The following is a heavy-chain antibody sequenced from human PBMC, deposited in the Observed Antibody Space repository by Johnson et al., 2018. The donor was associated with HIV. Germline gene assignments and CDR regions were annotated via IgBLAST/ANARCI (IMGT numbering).Heavy chain of an antibody. CDR3: AKVDCGGDTCAGYDPFDL. D-gene: IGHD2-21*01. J-gene: IGHJ3*01. V-gene: IGHV3-74*03. Sequence: VQLVESGGSVVQPGGSLRLSCAASGFAFRTYWMVWVRQVPGKRPVWVARIYNDGSRTTYADSVRGRFTISRDNAKYTVDLQMNSLRVEETAVYYCAKVDCGGDTCAGYDPFDLWGQGTLVTVSS. CDR2: IYNDGSRT. CDR1: GFAFRTYW.